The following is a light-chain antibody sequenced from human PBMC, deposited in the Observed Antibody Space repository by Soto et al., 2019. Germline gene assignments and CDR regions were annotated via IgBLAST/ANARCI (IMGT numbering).Light chain of an antibody. V-gene: IGKV1-33*01. J-gene: IGKJ5*01. CDR3: QHSDNLPIT. CDR2: DAS. CDR1: QDISNY. Sequence: DIQMTQSPSSLSASVGDRVTITCQASQDISNYLNWYQQKPGKAPKLLIYDASFLQKGVPSRFSGSGSGTHFTFTISSLQPEDVATYFCQHSDNLPITFGQGTRLENK.